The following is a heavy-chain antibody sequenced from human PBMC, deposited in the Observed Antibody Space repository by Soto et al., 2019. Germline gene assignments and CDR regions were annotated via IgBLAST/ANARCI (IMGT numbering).Heavy chain of an antibody. CDR2: ISETGAAT. V-gene: IGHV3-23*01. CDR1: GFTFTNFA. Sequence: EVQLLESGGDLLQPGVSLRLSCSASGFTFTNFAMSWVRQAPGRGLEWVSTISETGAATYYADSVKGRFTISRDNSKNTLYLQMNSLRAEDTALYYCTRGGDHYGFPYFFDFWGQGTLVTVSS. D-gene: IGHD3-10*01. J-gene: IGHJ4*02. CDR3: TRGGDHYGFPYFFDF.